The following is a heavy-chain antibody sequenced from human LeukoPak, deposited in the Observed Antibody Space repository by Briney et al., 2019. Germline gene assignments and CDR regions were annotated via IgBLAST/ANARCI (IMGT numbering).Heavy chain of an antibody. D-gene: IGHD2-8*01. J-gene: IGHJ5*02. CDR1: GGSFSGYY. V-gene: IGHV4-34*01. CDR3: ARSRYCTNGVCEKGFDP. CDR2: INHSGST. Sequence: SETLSLTCAVYGGSFSGYYWSWIRRPPGKGLEWIGEINHSGSTNYNPSLKSRVTISVDRSKNQFSLKLSSVTAADTAVYYCARSRYCTNGVCEKGFDPWGQGTLVTVSS.